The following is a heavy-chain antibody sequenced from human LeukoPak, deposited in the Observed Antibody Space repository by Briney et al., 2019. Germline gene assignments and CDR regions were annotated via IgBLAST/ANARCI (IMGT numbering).Heavy chain of an antibody. CDR2: IYYSGST. V-gene: IGHV4-39*01. CDR3: ARRGSSGRSFDC. CDR1: GGSISSSSYY. D-gene: IGHD3-22*01. Sequence: PETLSLTCPVSGGSISSSSYYWGWIRHPPGKGLEGIGSIYYSGSTYYNPSLKTRVTISVDTYKNEFSLKLSSVTAADTAVYYCARRGSSGRSFDCWVQGTLVTVCS. J-gene: IGHJ4*02.